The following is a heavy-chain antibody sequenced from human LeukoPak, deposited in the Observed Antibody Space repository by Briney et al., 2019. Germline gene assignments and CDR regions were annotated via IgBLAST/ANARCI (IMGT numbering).Heavy chain of an antibody. J-gene: IGHJ4*02. D-gene: IGHD2-2*01. CDR3: AKVLTGYCGSTSCPFDS. V-gene: IGHV3-30*02. Sequence: GGSLRLSCAASGFTFSRYGMHWVRQAPGKGLEWVAYIRYHGSNINYADSVKGRFTISRDNSKDTLFLQMSSLRAEDTAVYYCAKVLTGYCGSTSCPFDSWGQGTLVTVSS. CDR2: IRYHGSNI. CDR1: GFTFSRYG.